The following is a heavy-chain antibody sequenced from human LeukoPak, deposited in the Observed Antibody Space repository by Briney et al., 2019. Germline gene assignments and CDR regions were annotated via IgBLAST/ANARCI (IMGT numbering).Heavy chain of an antibody. J-gene: IGHJ5*02. D-gene: IGHD6-13*01. CDR3: ARDMAAAAGSWFDP. V-gene: IGHV4-59*11. CDR1: GGSISSQY. Sequence: SETLSLTCTVSGGSISSQYWSWIRQPPGKGLEWIGYIYYSGSTNYNPSLKSRVTMSVDTSKNQFSLKLSSVTAADTAVYYCARDMAAAAGSWFDPWGQGTLVTVSS. CDR2: IYYSGST.